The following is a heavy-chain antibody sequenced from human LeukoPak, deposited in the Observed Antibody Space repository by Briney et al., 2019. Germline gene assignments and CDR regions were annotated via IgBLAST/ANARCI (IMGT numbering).Heavy chain of an antibody. CDR3: ARGPPRNPFDY. CDR2: ISSSSSYI. CDR1: GFTFSSYS. J-gene: IGHJ4*02. Sequence: GGSLRLSCAASGFTFSSYSMNWVRQAPGKGLEWVSSISSSSSYIYYADSVKGRFTISRDNAKNSLYLRMNRLRAEDTAVYYCARGPPRNPFDYWGQGILVTVSS. V-gene: IGHV3-21*01.